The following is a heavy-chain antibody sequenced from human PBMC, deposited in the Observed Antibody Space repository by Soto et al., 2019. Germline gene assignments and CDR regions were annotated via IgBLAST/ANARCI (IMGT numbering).Heavy chain of an antibody. CDR1: GFTFSSYA. CDR2: ISGSGGST. Sequence: EGSLRLSCAASGFTFSSYAMSWVRQAPGKGLEWVSAISGSGGSTYYADSVKGRFTISRDNSKNTLYLQMNSLRAEDTAVYYCAKVPHVTRHFDYWGQGTLVTVSS. J-gene: IGHJ4*02. V-gene: IGHV3-23*01. D-gene: IGHD2-21*02. CDR3: AKVPHVTRHFDY.